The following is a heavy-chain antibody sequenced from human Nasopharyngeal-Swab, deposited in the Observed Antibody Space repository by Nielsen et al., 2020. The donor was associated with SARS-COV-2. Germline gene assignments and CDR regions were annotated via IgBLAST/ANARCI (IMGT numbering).Heavy chain of an antibody. CDR2: IKQDGSEK. CDR1: GFTFSSYW. V-gene: IGHV3-7*05. CDR3: AKDGVRLNGIDV. J-gene: IGHJ6*02. D-gene: IGHD3-16*01. Sequence: GGSLRLSCAASGFTFSSYWMSWVRQAPGKGLEWVANIKQDGSEKYYVDSVKGRFIISRDNSKSTLYLQMNSLRAEDTAEYFCAKDGVRLNGIDVWGQGTTVTVSS.